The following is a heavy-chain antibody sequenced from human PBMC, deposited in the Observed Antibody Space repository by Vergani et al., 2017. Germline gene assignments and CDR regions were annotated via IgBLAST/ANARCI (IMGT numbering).Heavy chain of an antibody. J-gene: IGHJ3*02. CDR2: IYTSGST. CDR3: AREGYDFWSGGSNAFDI. CDR1: GGSISSYY. V-gene: IGHV4-4*07. Sequence: QVQLQESGPGLVKPSETLSLTCTVSGGSISSYYWSWIRQPAGKGLEWIGRIYTSGSTNYNPSLKSRVTMSVDTSKNQFSLKLSSVTAADTAVYYCAREGYDFWSGGSNAFDIWGQGTMVTVSS. D-gene: IGHD3-3*01.